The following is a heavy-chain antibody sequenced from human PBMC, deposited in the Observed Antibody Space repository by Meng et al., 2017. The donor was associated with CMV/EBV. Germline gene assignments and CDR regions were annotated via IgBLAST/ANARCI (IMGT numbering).Heavy chain of an antibody. Sequence: ASVKVSCKASGYTFTSYYMHWVRQAPGQGLEWMGIINPSGGSTSYAQKFQGRVTMTRDTSTSTVYMELSSLRSEDTAVYYCASQTTGYYGMDVWSQGTTVTVSS. CDR1: GYTFTSYY. CDR2: INPSGGST. D-gene: IGHD4-17*01. CDR3: ASQTTGYYGMDV. J-gene: IGHJ6*02. V-gene: IGHV1-46*01.